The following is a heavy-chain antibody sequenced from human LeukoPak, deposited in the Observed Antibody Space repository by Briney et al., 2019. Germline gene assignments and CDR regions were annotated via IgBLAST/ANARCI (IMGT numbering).Heavy chain of an antibody. CDR1: GGSFSGYY. D-gene: IGHD6-6*01. V-gene: IGHV4-34*01. Sequence: PSETLSLTCAVYGGSFSGYYWSWIRQPPGKGLEWIGEINHSGSTNYNPSLKSGVTISVDTSKNQFSLKLSSVTAADTAVYYCARGGAARRWYVFYFDYWGQGTLVSVSS. J-gene: IGHJ4*02. CDR3: ARGGAARRWYVFYFDY. CDR2: INHSGST.